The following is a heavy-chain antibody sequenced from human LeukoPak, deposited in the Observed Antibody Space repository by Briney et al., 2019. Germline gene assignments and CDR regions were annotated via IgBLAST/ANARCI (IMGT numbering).Heavy chain of an antibody. Sequence: PSETLSLTCNVSGGSISSYYWSWTRQPPGKGLEWIGYIYHSGSTMYNPSLKSRVTISIDTSKNQFSLKSSSVTAADTAVYHCAGGVRYYFDYWGQGTLVTVSS. CDR3: AGGVRYYFDY. CDR1: GGSISSYY. CDR2: IYHSGST. J-gene: IGHJ4*02. V-gene: IGHV4-59*08.